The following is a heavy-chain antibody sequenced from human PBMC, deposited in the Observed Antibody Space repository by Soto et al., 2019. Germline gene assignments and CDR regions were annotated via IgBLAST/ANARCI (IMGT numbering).Heavy chain of an antibody. CDR1: GFSFSRYS. CDR3: ARDYCSSTSCYYP. Sequence: EVQLVESGGGLVKHGGSLRLSCAASGFSFSRYSMNWVSQAPGKGLEWVASISSSRSYIYYADSVKGRFTIARDNAKNSLYLQMNSLRAEDTAVYYCARDYCSSTSCYYPWGQGALVTVSS. CDR2: ISSSRSYI. J-gene: IGHJ5*02. D-gene: IGHD2-2*01. V-gene: IGHV3-21*01.